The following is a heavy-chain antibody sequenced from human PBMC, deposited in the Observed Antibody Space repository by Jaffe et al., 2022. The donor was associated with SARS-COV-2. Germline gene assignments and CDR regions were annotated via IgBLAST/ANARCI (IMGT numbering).Heavy chain of an antibody. CDR3: ARGTSDPWIQLWPPDY. CDR1: GYTFTSYD. D-gene: IGHD5-18*01. CDR2: MNPNSGNT. J-gene: IGHJ4*02. V-gene: IGHV1-8*01. Sequence: QVQLVQSGAEVKKPGASVKVSCKASGYTFTSYDINWVRQATGQGLEWMGWMNPNSGNTGYAQKFQGRVTMTRNTSISTAYMELSSLRSEDTAVYYCARGTSDPWIQLWPPDYWGQGTLVTVSS.